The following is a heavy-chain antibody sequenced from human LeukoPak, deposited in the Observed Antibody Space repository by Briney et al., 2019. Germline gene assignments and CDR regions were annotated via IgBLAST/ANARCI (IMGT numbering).Heavy chain of an antibody. V-gene: IGHV3-7*01. Sequence: PGGSLRLSCEASGFTFTNYAMSWVRQAPGKGLEWVANMKQDGSEKYYVDSVKGRFTISRDNAKNSLYLEMNSLRVEDTAVYYCARDLGHTGYDLYDYWGQGTLVTVSS. D-gene: IGHD5-12*01. CDR3: ARDLGHTGYDLYDY. CDR2: MKQDGSEK. CDR1: GFTFTNYA. J-gene: IGHJ4*02.